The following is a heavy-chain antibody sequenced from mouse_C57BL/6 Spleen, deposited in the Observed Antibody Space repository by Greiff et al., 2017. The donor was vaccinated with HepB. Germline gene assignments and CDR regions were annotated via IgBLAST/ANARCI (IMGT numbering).Heavy chain of an antibody. CDR3: AREGRISYD. Sequence: VQLQQSGAELAKPGASVKLSCKASGYTFTSYWMHWVKQRPGQGLEWIGYINPSSGSTKYNQKFKDKATLTADKSSSTDYMQLSILTYEDSAVDDCAREGRISYDWGQGTTLTVSS. CDR1: GYTFTSYW. V-gene: IGHV1-7*01. J-gene: IGHJ2*01. CDR2: INPSSGST. D-gene: IGHD1-1*01.